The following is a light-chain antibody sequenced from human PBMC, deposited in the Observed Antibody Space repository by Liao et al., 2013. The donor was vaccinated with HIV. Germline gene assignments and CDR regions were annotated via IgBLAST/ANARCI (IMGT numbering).Light chain of an antibody. J-gene: IGLJ2*01. CDR3: QVWDVAYDQDVV. V-gene: IGLV3-21*04. CDR1: NIRSRG. Sequence: YVLTQPPSVSVAPGQTAVMTCGGNNIRSRGVHWYQQKPGQAPVLVICYETDRPAGIPERFSGSNSGNTATLTITRVEVGDEADYYCQVWDVAYDQDVVFGGGTKLTVL. CDR2: YET.